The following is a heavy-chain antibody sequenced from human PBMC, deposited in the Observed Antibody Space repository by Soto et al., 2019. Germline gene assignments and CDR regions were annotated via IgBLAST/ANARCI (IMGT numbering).Heavy chain of an antibody. D-gene: IGHD3-22*01. V-gene: IGHV3-9*01. Sequence: PGGSLRLSCAASGFIFDDFGMHWVRQAPGKGLEWVSGVTWNSGNIDYADSVKGRFTITRDNAKNSLYLQMNGLRGEDTALYYCARMDYYDSSAFDIWGQGTMVTVSS. CDR3: ARMDYYDSSAFDI. CDR2: VTWNSGNI. J-gene: IGHJ3*02. CDR1: GFIFDDFG.